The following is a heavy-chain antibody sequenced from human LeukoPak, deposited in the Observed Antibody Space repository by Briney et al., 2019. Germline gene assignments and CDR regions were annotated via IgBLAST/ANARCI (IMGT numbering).Heavy chain of an antibody. V-gene: IGHV1-3*01. CDR2: INAGKGNR. J-gene: IGHJ3*02. D-gene: IGHD1-26*01. Sequence: ASVKVSCKASGYTFTTYAIHWVRQAPGQRLEWMGWINAGKGNRKYSQKFQGRLTITRDTSASTAYMESSSLRSEDTAVYYCARGSASYYYGAFDIWGQGTMVTVSS. CDR3: ARGSASYYYGAFDI. CDR1: GYTFTTYA.